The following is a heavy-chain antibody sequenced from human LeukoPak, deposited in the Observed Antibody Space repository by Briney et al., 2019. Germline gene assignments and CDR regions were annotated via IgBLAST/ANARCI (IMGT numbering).Heavy chain of an antibody. Sequence: PGGSLRLSCAASGFTLGSYGMQWARQAPGKGLEWVAFISYDGSNKYYADSVKGRFTISRDNPKNTLYLQMNSLRAEDTAVYYCAKDYYGSGSYFDYWGQGTLVTVSS. V-gene: IGHV3-30*02. CDR1: GFTLGSYG. D-gene: IGHD3-10*01. CDR2: ISYDGSNK. CDR3: AKDYYGSGSYFDY. J-gene: IGHJ4*02.